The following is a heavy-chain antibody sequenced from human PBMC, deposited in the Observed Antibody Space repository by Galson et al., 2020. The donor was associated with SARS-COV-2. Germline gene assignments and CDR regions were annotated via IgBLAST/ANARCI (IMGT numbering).Heavy chain of an antibody. J-gene: IGHJ4*02. CDR3: ARGPSSSSDC. V-gene: IGHV3-53*01. Sequence: GGSLRLSCAASGFTVSSNYMTWVRQAPGKGLEWVSVIYSGGTPYYADSVKGRFTISRDTSENTVYLQMNSLRAEDTAVYYCARGPSSSSDCWGQGTLVTVAA. D-gene: IGHD6-13*01. CDR2: IYSGGTP. CDR1: GFTVSSNY.